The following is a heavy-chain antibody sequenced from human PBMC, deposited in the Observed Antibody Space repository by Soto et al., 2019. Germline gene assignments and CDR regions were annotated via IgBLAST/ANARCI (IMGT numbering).Heavy chain of an antibody. CDR3: AKDPDTVMAAYYYYGMDV. J-gene: IGHJ6*02. CDR1: GFTFSSYG. CDR2: ISYDGSNK. V-gene: IGHV3-30*18. Sequence: PGGSLSLSCAASGFTFSSYGMHWVRQAPGKGLEWVAVISYDGSNKYYADSVKGRFTISRDNSKNTLYLQMNSLRAEDTAVYYCAKDPDTVMAAYYYYGMDVWGQGTTVTVSS. D-gene: IGHD5-18*01.